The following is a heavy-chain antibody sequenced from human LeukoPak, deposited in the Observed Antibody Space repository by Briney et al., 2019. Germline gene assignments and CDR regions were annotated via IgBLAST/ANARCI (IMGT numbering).Heavy chain of an antibody. CDR3: AELGITMIGGV. Sequence: GESLKISCKGSGYSFTSCWIGWVRQMPGKGLEWMGIIYPGDSDTRYSPSFQGQVTISADKSISTAYLQMNSLRAEDTAVYYCAELGITMIGGVWGKGTTVTISS. CDR1: GYSFTSCW. V-gene: IGHV5-51*01. J-gene: IGHJ6*04. D-gene: IGHD3-10*02. CDR2: IYPGDSDT.